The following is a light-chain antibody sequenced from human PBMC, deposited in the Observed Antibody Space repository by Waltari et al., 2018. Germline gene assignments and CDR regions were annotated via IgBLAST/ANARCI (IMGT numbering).Light chain of an antibody. CDR2: DVT. CDR3: CSYAGTDSWV. J-gene: IGLJ3*02. Sequence: QSALTQPASVSGSPGQSITISCTGTSSDVGNYNLVSWYQQHPGKAPKVVISDVTRRPSGVSNRFSGSKSGNKGSLTIAGRQAEDEGDYYCCSYAGTDSWVFGGGTKVTVL. CDR1: SSDVGNYNL. V-gene: IGLV2-23*02.